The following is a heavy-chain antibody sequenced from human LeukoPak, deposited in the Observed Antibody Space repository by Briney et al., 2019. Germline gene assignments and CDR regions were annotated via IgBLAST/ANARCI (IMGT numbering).Heavy chain of an antibody. V-gene: IGHV1-3*01. D-gene: IGHD6-19*01. Sequence: ASVTVSCTASGYTFTSYAMHWVRQAPGQRLEWMGWINAGNGNTKYSQKFQGRVTFTRDTSAGTAYMELSSLRSEDTAVYYCARGPHSSGWYHADVWGQGTTVTVSS. J-gene: IGHJ6*02. CDR3: ARGPHSSGWYHADV. CDR2: INAGNGNT. CDR1: GYTFTSYA.